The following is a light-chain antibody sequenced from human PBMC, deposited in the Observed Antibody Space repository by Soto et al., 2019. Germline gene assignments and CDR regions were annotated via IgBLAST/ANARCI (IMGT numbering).Light chain of an antibody. CDR2: CAS. J-gene: IGKJ2*01. CDR1: QSVLYSSNNKNY. Sequence: DIVMTQSPDSLAVSLGERATINCKSSQSVLYSSNNKNYLAWYQKKAGQPPKLLIYCASTRESGVPDRFSGRGSGTDLTLTISSLQAEDVAVYYCQQYYSTPPYTFGQGTKLEIK. CDR3: QQYYSTPPYT. V-gene: IGKV4-1*01.